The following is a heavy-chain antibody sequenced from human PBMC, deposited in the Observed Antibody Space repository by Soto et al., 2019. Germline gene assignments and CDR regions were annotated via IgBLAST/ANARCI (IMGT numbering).Heavy chain of an antibody. CDR2: MSPHNGNT. D-gene: IGHD6-25*01. CDR1: GYTFTTYD. J-gene: IGHJ4*02. Sequence: QVQLVQSGAEVKKPGASVKVSYKASGYTFTTYDIHWVRQATGQGLEWMGWMSPHNGNTGFAQKFRGRVTIDRNTSISTAYMELSGLGSEDTAVYYCARRKERSGPHYFDYWGQGTLVTVSS. CDR3: ARRKERSGPHYFDY. V-gene: IGHV1-8*01.